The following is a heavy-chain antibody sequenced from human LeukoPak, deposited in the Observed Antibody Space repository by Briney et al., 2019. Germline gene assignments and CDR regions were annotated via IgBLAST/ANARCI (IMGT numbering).Heavy chain of an antibody. J-gene: IGHJ4*02. CDR1: GYTFTGYY. D-gene: IGHD2-21*01. V-gene: IGHV1-2*02. CDR3: ARDVPCGGDCYYNY. CDR2: INPNSGGT. Sequence: GASVKVSCKASGYTFTGYYMHWVRQAPGQGLEWMGWINPNSGGTNYAQKFQGRVTMTRDTSISTAYMELSRLRSDDTAVYYCARDVPCGGDCYYNYWGQGTLVTVSS.